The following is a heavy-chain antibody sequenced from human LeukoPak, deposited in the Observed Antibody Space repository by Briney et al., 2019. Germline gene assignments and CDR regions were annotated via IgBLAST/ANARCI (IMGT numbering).Heavy chain of an antibody. CDR1: GYTFTSYD. CDR2: MNPDSGNT. J-gene: IGHJ6*03. V-gene: IGHV1-8*01. CDR3: ARGQVRGVHLLPYYYYYMDV. D-gene: IGHD3-10*01. Sequence: ASVKVSYKASGYTFTSYDINWVRQATGQGLEWMGWMNPDSGNTGYAQKFQGRVTMTRNTSISTAYMELSSLRSEDTAVYYCARGQVRGVHLLPYYYYYMDVWGKGTTVTFSS.